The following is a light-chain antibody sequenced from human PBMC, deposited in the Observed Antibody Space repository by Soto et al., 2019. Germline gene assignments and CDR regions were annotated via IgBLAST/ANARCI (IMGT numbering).Light chain of an antibody. CDR1: QSIRNNY. V-gene: IGKV3-20*01. CDR3: QQHGDSPWT. J-gene: IGKJ1*01. Sequence: EIVLTQSPGTLSLSPGERATLSCRASQSIRNNYLVWYQQKPGQAPMLLLYRSSWRATGIPDRFSGTGSETDFTLTITRLEPEDFAIYYCQQHGDSPWTLGQGTMVDIK. CDR2: RSS.